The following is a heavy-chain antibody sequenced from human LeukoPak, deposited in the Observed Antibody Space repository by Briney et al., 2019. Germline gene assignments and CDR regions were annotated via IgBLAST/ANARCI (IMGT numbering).Heavy chain of an antibody. Sequence: SQTLSLTCTVSGGSISSGGYYWSWIRQPPGKGLEWIGYIYYSGSTNYNPSLKSRVTISVDTSKNQFSLKLSSVTAADTAVYYCARYVTNYDFWSGYPSTRYYYYMDVWGKGTTVTVSS. V-gene: IGHV4-61*08. J-gene: IGHJ6*03. CDR3: ARYVTNYDFWSGYPSTRYYYYMDV. D-gene: IGHD3-3*01. CDR1: GGSISSGGYY. CDR2: IYYSGST.